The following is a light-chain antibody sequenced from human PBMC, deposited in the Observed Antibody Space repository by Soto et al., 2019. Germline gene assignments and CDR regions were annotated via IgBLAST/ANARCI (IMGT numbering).Light chain of an antibody. CDR3: ASYTVGSTLVV. J-gene: IGLJ3*02. V-gene: IGLV2-14*01. Sequence: QSALTRPASVSGSPGQSITISCTGTSSDVGGYNYVSWYQQYPGKAPRLMIYEVSNRPSGVSNRFSGSKSGNTASLTISGLQADDEGDYYCASYTVGSTLVVFGGATKLTVL. CDR1: SSDVGGYNY. CDR2: EVS.